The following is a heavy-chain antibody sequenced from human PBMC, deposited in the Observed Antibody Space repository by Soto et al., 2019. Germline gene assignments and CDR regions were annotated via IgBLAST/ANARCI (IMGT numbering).Heavy chain of an antibody. CDR1: GGTFSSYT. Sequence: ASVKVSCKASGGTFSSYTISWVRQAPGQGLEWMGRIIPILGIANYAQKFQGRVTITADKSTSTAYMELSSLRSEDTAVYYCARMVVVPAAIVDNWFDPWGQGTLVTVSS. V-gene: IGHV1-69*02. CDR2: IIPILGIA. D-gene: IGHD2-2*01. J-gene: IGHJ5*02. CDR3: ARMVVVPAAIVDNWFDP.